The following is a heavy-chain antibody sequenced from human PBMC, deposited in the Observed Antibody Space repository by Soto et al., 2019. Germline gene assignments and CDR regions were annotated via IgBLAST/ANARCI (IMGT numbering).Heavy chain of an antibody. CDR3: ARVDYSGSWPLSDY. D-gene: IGHD6-13*01. J-gene: IGHJ4*01. CDR2: IDWDDDK. Sequence: SGPTLVNPTQTLTLTCTFSGFSLTTSAMCVSWIRQPPGKALEWLALIDWDDDKYYSTSLRTRLTISKDTSKNQVVLTMTNMDPVDTATYFCARVDYSGSWPLSDYWGHGTLVTVSS. V-gene: IGHV2-70*01. CDR1: GFSLTTSAMC.